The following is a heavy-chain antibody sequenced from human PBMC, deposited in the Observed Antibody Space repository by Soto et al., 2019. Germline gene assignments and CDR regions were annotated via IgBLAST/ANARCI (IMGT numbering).Heavy chain of an antibody. Sequence: AGGSLRLSCAASGFTFSSYSMNWVRQAPGKGLEWVSSISSSSSYIYYADSVKGRFTISRDNAKNSLYLQMNSLRAEDTAVYYWARARSGGSGMWYGMAAWGQEPTVTSP. D-gene: IGHD3-10*01. CDR1: GFTFSSYS. CDR2: ISSSSSYI. J-gene: IGHJ6*02. CDR3: ARARSGGSGMWYGMAA. V-gene: IGHV3-21*01.